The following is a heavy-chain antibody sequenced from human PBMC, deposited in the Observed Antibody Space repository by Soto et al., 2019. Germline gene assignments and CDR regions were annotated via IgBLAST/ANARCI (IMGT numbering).Heavy chain of an antibody. J-gene: IGHJ4*02. V-gene: IGHV4-31*03. CDR1: GGSISSGGYY. CDR2: IYYSGST. D-gene: IGHD1-7*01. Sequence: SETLSLTCTVSGGSISSGGYYCTWIRQHPGKGLEWIGYIYYSGSTYYNPSLKSRITLSVDMSKNQFSLKLSSVTAADTAVYYCVTTRDGTTFFPHWGQGTPVTVSS. CDR3: VTTRDGTTFFPH.